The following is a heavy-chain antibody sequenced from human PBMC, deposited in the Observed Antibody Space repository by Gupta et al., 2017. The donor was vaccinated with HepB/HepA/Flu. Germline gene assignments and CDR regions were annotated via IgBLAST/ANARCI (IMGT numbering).Heavy chain of an antibody. CDR3: ASGYRRDGYTDFDY. CDR2: INSDGSST. D-gene: IGHD5-24*01. J-gene: IGHJ4*02. CDR1: GFTFSSYW. Sequence: EVQLVESGGGLVQPGGSLRLSCAASGFTFSSYWMHWVRQAPGKGLVWVSRINSDGSSTSYADSVKGRFTISRDNAKNTLYLQMNSLRAEDTAVYYCASGYRRDGYTDFDYWGQGTLVTVSS. V-gene: IGHV3-74*01.